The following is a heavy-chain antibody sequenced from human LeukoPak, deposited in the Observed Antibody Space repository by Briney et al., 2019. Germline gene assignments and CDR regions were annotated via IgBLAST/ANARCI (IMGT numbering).Heavy chain of an antibody. D-gene: IGHD6-13*01. Sequence: SGTLSLTCTVSGGSISSSSYYWGWIRQPPGKGLEWIGSIYYSGSTYYNPSLKSRVTISVDTSKNQFSLKLSSVTAADTAVYYCARDRGLGSSSWYGYYYYYYMDVWGKGTTVTVSS. CDR2: IYYSGST. J-gene: IGHJ6*03. CDR1: GGSISSSSYY. V-gene: IGHV4-39*07. CDR3: ARDRGLGSSSWYGYYYYYYMDV.